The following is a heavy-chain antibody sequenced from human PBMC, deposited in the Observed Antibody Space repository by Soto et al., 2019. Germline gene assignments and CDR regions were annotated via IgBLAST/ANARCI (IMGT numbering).Heavy chain of an antibody. Sequence: ASVKVSCKASGYTFTSYGISWVRQAPGQGLEWMGWISAYNGNTNYAQKLQDRVTMTTDTSTSTAYMELRSLRSDDTAVYYCARDLVVVAAWGNYYFDYWGQGTLVTVSS. CDR2: ISAYNGNT. D-gene: IGHD2-15*01. CDR1: GYTFTSYG. V-gene: IGHV1-18*01. CDR3: ARDLVVVAAWGNYYFDY. J-gene: IGHJ4*02.